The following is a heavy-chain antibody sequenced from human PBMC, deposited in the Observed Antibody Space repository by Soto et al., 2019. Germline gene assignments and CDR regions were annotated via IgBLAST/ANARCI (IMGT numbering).Heavy chain of an antibody. Sequence: GASVKVSCKASGYTFTGYYMHWVRQAPGQGLEWMGWINPNSGGTNYAQKFQGWVTMTRDTSISTAYMELSRLSSMTAADTAVYYCARVDILTVYGCMDVWGQGTTVTISS. CDR2: INPNSGGT. J-gene: IGHJ6*02. CDR1: GYTFTGYY. D-gene: IGHD3-9*01. V-gene: IGHV1-2*04. CDR3: ARVDILTVYGCMDV.